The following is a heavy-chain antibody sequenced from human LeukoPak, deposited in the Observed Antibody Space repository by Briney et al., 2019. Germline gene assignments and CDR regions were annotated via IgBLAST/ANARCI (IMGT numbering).Heavy chain of an antibody. CDR1: GFTVSSNY. J-gene: IGHJ6*04. CDR2: IYSGGST. CDR3: AELGITMIGGV. V-gene: IGHV3-66*01. Sequence: GGSLRLSCAPSGFTVSSNYMNWVRQAPGKGLEWVSVIYSGGSTYYADSVKGRFTISRDNAKNSLYLQMNSLRAEDTAVYYCAELGITMIGGVWGKGTTVTISS. D-gene: IGHD3-10*02.